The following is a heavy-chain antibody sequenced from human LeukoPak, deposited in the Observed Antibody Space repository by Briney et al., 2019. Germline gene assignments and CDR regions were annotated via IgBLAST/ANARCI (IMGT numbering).Heavy chain of an antibody. J-gene: IGHJ4*02. CDR3: ARSGTMVVVAVDY. CDR2: ISSSSSYI. CDR1: GFTFSSYS. D-gene: IGHD3-22*01. V-gene: IGHV3-21*01. Sequence: GGSLRLSCAASGFTFSSYSMNWVRQAPGKGLEWVSSISSSSSYIYYADSVKGRFTISRDNAKNSLYLQMNSLRAEDTAVYYCARSGTMVVVAVDYWGQGTLVTVSS.